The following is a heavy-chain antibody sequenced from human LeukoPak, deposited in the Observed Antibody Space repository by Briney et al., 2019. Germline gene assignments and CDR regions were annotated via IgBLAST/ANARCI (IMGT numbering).Heavy chain of an antibody. J-gene: IGHJ4*02. CDR1: GFTFSSYR. V-gene: IGHV3-21*01. CDR3: ARDRRRTDIVVVPAANDY. D-gene: IGHD2-2*01. Sequence: GSLRLSCAASGFTFSSYRMNWVRQAPRKGLEWVSSISSSSSYIYYADSVKGRFTISRENAKNSLYLQMNSLRAEDTAVYYCARDRRRTDIVVVPAANDYWGQGTLVTVSS. CDR2: ISSSSSYI.